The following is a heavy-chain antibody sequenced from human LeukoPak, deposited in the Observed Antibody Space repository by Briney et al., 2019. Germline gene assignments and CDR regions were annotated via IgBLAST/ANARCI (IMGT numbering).Heavy chain of an antibody. J-gene: IGHJ6*03. CDR2: IYISGRT. V-gene: IGHV4-4*07. CDR3: ARGTSYNYYMDV. Sequence: PSETLSLTCTVSGGSISSYFWTWIRQPAGKGLEWIGRIYISGRTNYNPSLKSRVTMSVDTSKNQLSLRLSSVTAADTAVYYCARGTSYNYYMDVWGKGTTVTVSS. CDR1: GGSISSYF.